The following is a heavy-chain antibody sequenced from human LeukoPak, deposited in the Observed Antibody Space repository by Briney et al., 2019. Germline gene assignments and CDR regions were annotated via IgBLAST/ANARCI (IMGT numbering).Heavy chain of an antibody. V-gene: IGHV3-53*05. J-gene: IGHJ6*02. CDR2: IYSGGDT. CDR1: GFTVSSKY. D-gene: IGHD6-13*01. CDR3: ARDRHYSSSWIYYYYGMDV. Sequence: GGSLRLSCEVSGFTVSSKYMSWVRQAPGKGLEWVSVIYSGGDTYYADSVKGRFTISRDNSKNTLYLQMNSLRAEDTAVYYCARDRHYSSSWIYYYYGMDVWGQGTTVTVSS.